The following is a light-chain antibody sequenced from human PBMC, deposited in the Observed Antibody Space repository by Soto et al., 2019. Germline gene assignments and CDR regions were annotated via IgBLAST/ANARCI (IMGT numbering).Light chain of an antibody. J-gene: IGLJ2*01. CDR1: SSDVGGYDR. CDR2: GVT. Sequence: QSALTQPPSASGSPGQSVTISCTGTSSDVGGYDRVSWFQQHPGKAPKLTIYGVTDRISGVPDRFSGSKSGNTASLTVSGLQAEDEADYYCASYGGRDDMIFGGGTKVTVL. V-gene: IGLV2-8*01. CDR3: ASYGGRDDMI.